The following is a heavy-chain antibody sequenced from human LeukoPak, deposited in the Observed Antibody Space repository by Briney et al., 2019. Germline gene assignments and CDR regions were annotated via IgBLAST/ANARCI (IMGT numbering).Heavy chain of an antibody. CDR3: AKRPSIFRAFDI. CDR1: GFTFSSYA. J-gene: IGHJ3*02. V-gene: IGHV3-23*01. D-gene: IGHD3-9*01. Sequence: GGSLRLSGAASGFTFSSYAMSWVRQAPGKGLEWVSAISGSGGSTYYADSVKGRFTISRDNSKNTLYLQMNSLRAEDTAVYYCAKRPSIFRAFDIWGQGTMVTVSS. CDR2: ISGSGGST.